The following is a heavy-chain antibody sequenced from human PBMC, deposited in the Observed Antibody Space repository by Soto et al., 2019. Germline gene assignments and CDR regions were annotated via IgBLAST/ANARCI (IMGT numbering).Heavy chain of an antibody. V-gene: IGHV1-18*04. Sequence: QLQLVQCGAEGERPGASVRVSCKAYGYPFSKSGISWIRQAPGQGRERMGWIKPDNGDTNSAQKFQGRVTMTTDTSSNTAYMELRSPRSDDTAVYFCSTYYDSGFGHSGHGTLVSVSS. J-gene: IGHJ5*02. CDR2: IKPDNGDT. CDR3: STYYDSGFGH. D-gene: IGHD5-12*01. CDR1: GYPFSKSG.